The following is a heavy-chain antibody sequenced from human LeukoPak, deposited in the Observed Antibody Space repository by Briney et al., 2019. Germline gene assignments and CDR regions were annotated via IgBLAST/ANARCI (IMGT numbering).Heavy chain of an antibody. Sequence: ASVKVSCKASGYTFTSYGISWVRQAPGQGLEWMGWISAYNGNTNYAQKLQGRVTMTTDTSTSTAYMELSSLRSEDTAVYYCAKLISNDAFDIWGQGTMVTVSS. CDR2: ISAYNGNT. J-gene: IGHJ3*02. CDR3: AKLISNDAFDI. V-gene: IGHV1-18*01. CDR1: GYTFTSYG. D-gene: IGHD4-11*01.